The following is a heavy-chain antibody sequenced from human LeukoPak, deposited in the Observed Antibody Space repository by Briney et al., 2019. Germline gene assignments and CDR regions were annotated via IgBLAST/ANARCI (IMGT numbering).Heavy chain of an antibody. J-gene: IGHJ4*02. CDR3: AREGIAARRGFDY. CDR2: IYSSGST. V-gene: IGHV4-59*12. CDR1: GGSIRGYY. D-gene: IGHD6-6*01. Sequence: PSETLSLTCNVSGGSIRGYYWSWIRQPPGKGLEWIGYIYSSGSTNYNPSLKSRVTISVDTSKNQFSLKLSSVTAADTAVYYCAREGIAARRGFDYWGQGTLVTVSS.